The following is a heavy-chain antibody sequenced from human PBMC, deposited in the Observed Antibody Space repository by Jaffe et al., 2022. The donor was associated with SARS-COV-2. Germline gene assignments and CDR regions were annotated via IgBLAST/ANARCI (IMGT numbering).Heavy chain of an antibody. V-gene: IGHV4-34*01. J-gene: IGHJ6*02. D-gene: IGHD3-10*01. CDR1: GGSFSGYY. CDR3: ARDWVTTMVRGVSYYYGMDV. CDR2: INHSGST. Sequence: QVQLQQWGAGLLKPSETLSLTCAVYGGSFSGYYWSWIRQPPGKGLEWIGEINHSGSTNYNPSLKSRVTISVDTSKNQFSLKLSSVTAADTAVYYCARDWVTTMVRGVSYYYGMDVWGQGTTVTVSS.